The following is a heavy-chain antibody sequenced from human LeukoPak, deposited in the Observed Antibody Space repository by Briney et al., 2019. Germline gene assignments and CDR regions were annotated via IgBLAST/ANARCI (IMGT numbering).Heavy chain of an antibody. D-gene: IGHD3-3*01. CDR2: MNPNSGNT. V-gene: IGHV1-8*03. CDR1: GYTFTSYD. Sequence: ASVKVSCKASGYTFTSYDINWVRQATGQGLEWMGWMNPNSGNTGYAQKFQGRVTITRNTSISTAYMELSSLRSEDTAVYYCAREQTSYYDFWSGTTTNWFDPWGQGTLVTVSS. CDR3: AREQTSYYDFWSGTTTNWFDP. J-gene: IGHJ5*02.